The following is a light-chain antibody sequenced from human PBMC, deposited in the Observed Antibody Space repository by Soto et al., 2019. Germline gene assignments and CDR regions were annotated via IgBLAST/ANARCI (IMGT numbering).Light chain of an antibody. Sequence: EIVLTQSPGTLSLSPGERATLSCRASQSVDSRFLAWYQQKRGQAPRVLTYGASIRATGIPDRFSGSGSGTDFTLSIRRLEPEDFAVYYGQQYDSSRTFGQGTKVEMK. CDR1: QSVDSRF. CDR3: QQYDSSRT. V-gene: IGKV3-20*01. J-gene: IGKJ1*01. CDR2: GAS.